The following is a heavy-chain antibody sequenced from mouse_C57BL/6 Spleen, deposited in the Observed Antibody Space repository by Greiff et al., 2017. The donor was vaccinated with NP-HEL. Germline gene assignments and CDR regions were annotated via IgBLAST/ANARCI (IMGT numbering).Heavy chain of an antibody. CDR2: INPGSGGT. CDR1: GYAFTNYL. D-gene: IGHD1-1*01. V-gene: IGHV1-54*01. CDR3: ARGGFITTVVPYFDY. J-gene: IGHJ2*01. Sequence: VQLQQSGAELVRPGTSVKVSCKASGYAFTNYLIEWVKQRPGQGLEWIGVINPGSGGTNYNEKFKGKATLTADKSSSTAYMQLSSLTSEDSAVYFCARGGFITTVVPYFDYWGQGTTLTVSS.